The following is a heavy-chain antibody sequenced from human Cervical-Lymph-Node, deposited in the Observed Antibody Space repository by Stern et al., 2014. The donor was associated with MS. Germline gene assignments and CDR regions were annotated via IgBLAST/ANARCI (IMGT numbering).Heavy chain of an antibody. Sequence: VQLVQSGPEVKKPGTSVKVSCKASGFTFTSSAVQWVRQARGQRLEGIGWIVVGSGNTNYAQKFQERVTITRDMSTSTAYMELSSLRSEDTAVYYCAAGYCSGGSCYQLDYWGQGTLVTVSS. CDR3: AAGYCSGGSCYQLDY. CDR2: IVVGSGNT. J-gene: IGHJ4*02. V-gene: IGHV1-58*01. CDR1: GFTFTSSA. D-gene: IGHD2-15*01.